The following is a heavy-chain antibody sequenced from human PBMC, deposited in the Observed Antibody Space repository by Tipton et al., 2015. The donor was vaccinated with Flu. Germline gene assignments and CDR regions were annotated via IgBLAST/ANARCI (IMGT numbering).Heavy chain of an antibody. CDR2: IKQDASEK. Sequence: SLRLSCAASGFTFSDHYMAWVRQVPGKGLEWVAIIKQDASEKLYVDSVEGRFTISRDNAKNSLSLQMDSLRGDDTAVYYCAGGSGWLITDWGQGTLVTVSS. V-gene: IGHV3-7*01. J-gene: IGHJ4*02. CDR3: AGGSGWLITD. D-gene: IGHD6-19*01. CDR1: GFTFSDHY.